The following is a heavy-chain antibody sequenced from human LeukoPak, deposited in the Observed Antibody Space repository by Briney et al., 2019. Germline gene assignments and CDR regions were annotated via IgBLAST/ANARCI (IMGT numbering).Heavy chain of an antibody. J-gene: IGHJ4*02. CDR2: ISYDGSNK. CDR1: GFPFSSYG. Sequence: GGSLRLSCAASGFPFSSYGMHWVRQAPGKGLEWVAVISYDGSNKYYADSVKGRFTISRDNSKNTLYLQMNSLRAEDTAVYYCAKDFDTVTTLSCDYWGQGTLVTVSS. D-gene: IGHD4-17*01. V-gene: IGHV3-30*18. CDR3: AKDFDTVTTLSCDY.